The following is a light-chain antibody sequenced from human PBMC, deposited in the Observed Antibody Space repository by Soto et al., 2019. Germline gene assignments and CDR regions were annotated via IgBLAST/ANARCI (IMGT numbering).Light chain of an antibody. Sequence: EIVMTQSPATLSVSPGESATLSCRASQSVSSNYLAWYQQKPGQAPRLLIYGASSRATGIPDRFSGSGSGTDFTLTISRLEPEDFAVYYCQQYGSSPYTFGQGTKV. CDR1: QSVSSNY. CDR2: GAS. J-gene: IGKJ2*01. V-gene: IGKV3-20*01. CDR3: QQYGSSPYT.